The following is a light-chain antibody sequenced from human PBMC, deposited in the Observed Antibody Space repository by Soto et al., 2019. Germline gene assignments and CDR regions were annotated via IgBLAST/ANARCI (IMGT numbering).Light chain of an antibody. CDR1: QRVSSN. CDR3: QQDNNWPPMYT. CDR2: GAS. Sequence: EIVMTQSPATLSVSPGERATLSCRASQRVSSNLAWYQQKPCQAPRLLIYGASTRATGIPARVSGSGSGTEFTLTISSLPSEDVAVYYCQQDNNWPPMYTFGQGTKLEIK. J-gene: IGKJ2*01. V-gene: IGKV3-15*01.